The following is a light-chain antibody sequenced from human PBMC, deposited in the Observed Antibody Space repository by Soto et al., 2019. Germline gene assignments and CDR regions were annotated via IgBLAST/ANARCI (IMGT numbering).Light chain of an antibody. Sequence: EIVLTQSPATLSLSPGERATLSCRASQSLSSYLAWYQQKPGQAPRLLIYDASNRATGIPARFSGSGSGTDFSLTISSLEPEDFAVYYCPQRSNWPPYTFGQGTKLEIK. V-gene: IGKV3-11*01. CDR3: PQRSNWPPYT. CDR2: DAS. CDR1: QSLSSY. J-gene: IGKJ2*01.